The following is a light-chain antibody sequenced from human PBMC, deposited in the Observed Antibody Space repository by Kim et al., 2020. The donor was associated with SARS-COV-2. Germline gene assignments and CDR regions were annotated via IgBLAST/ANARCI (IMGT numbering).Light chain of an antibody. J-gene: IGKJ2*03. CDR2: GAS. V-gene: IGKV3-20*01. CDR3: QQYGSSPPYS. CDR1: QSVSSSY. Sequence: SPGARASLSCRASQSVSSSYLAWYQQKPGQAPRLLIYGASSRATGIPDRFSGSGSGTDFTLTISGLEPEDFAVYYCQQYGSSPPYSFGQGTKLEI.